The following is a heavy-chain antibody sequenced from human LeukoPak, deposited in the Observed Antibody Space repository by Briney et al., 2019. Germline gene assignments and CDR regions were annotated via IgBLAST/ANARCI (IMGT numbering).Heavy chain of an antibody. CDR1: GGSISNSRNY. CDR2: IHYSGST. J-gene: IGHJ6*03. Sequence: SETLSLTCTVSGGSISNSRNYWAWIRQPPGRGLEWIGTIHYSGSTYYNASLKSRLIISIDTSKSQFSLTLSSVTAADTAVYYCARDKIGYYYYMDVWGKGTTVTVSS. CDR3: ARDKIGYYYYMDV. V-gene: IGHV4-39*07.